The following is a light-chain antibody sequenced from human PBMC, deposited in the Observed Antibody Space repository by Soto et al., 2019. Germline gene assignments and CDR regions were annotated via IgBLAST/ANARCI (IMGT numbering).Light chain of an antibody. CDR2: DAT. J-gene: IGKJ4*01. CDR3: QQRYHWPPLT. V-gene: IGKV3-11*01. CDR1: QSVVRY. Sequence: EIVLTQSPVTLSLSPGDTATLSCRASQSVVRYVAWYQQKPGQAPRLLIYDATIRASGIPARFSGSGSGTDFSLTISSLEPEDFEVYYCQQRYHWPPLTFGGGTKVEVK.